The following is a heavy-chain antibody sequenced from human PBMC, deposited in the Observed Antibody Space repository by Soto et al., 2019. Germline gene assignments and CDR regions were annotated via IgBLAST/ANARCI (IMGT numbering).Heavy chain of an antibody. Sequence: XSVKVSCKASGYPSTTHNINWVRQATGQGLEWMGWMNPNSGTTGYAQKFQDRITLTRDTSKTTAYMELSSLTSDDTAVYFCVRYGVAAAYWGQGTQVTVSS. CDR2: MNPNSGTT. D-gene: IGHD2-8*01. CDR1: GYPSTTHN. CDR3: VRYGVAAAY. V-gene: IGHV1-8*02. J-gene: IGHJ4*01.